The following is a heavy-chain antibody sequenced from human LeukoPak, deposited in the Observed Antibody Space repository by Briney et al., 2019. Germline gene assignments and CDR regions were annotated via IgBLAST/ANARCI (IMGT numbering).Heavy chain of an antibody. V-gene: IGHV4-31*03. J-gene: IGHJ4*02. Sequence: SETLSPTCTVSGGSISSGDYFWTWIRQHPGKGLEWIGYISYSGSPYCSPSLESRVTISADTSQNQFSLKLSSVTAADTAVYYCARLYCSSASCSRGGGFDYWGQGTLVTVSS. CDR1: GGSISSGDYF. CDR2: ISYSGSP. CDR3: ARLYCSSASCSRGGGFDY. D-gene: IGHD2-2*01.